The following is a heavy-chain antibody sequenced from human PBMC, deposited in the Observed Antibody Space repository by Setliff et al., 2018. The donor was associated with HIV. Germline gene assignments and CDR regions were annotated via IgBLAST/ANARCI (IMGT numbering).Heavy chain of an antibody. V-gene: IGHV1-2*06. J-gene: IGHJ4*02. CDR1: EYSFTDYY. D-gene: IGHD3-22*01. CDR2: INPNSGGT. Sequence: ASVKVSCKTSEYSFTDYYIHWIRQAPGQGLEWMGRINPNSGGTDYAQKFLGRVTMTSDTSISTAYMELSSLRSDDTAVYYCARDPYYYDGSGYNFDYWGQGTLVTVSS. CDR3: ARDPYYYDGSGYNFDY.